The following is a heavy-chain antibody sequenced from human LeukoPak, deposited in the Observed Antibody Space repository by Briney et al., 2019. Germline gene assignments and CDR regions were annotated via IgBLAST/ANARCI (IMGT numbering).Heavy chain of an antibody. Sequence: SETLSLTCTVSGGSISSSSYSWGWIRQPPGKGLEWIGSIYYSGSTYYNPSLKSRVTISVDTSKNQFSLKLSSVTAADTAVYYCARCPYYYDSSGYFFDYWGQGTLVTVSS. V-gene: IGHV4-39*01. D-gene: IGHD3-22*01. CDR1: GGSISSSSYS. CDR3: ARCPYYYDSSGYFFDY. CDR2: IYYSGST. J-gene: IGHJ4*02.